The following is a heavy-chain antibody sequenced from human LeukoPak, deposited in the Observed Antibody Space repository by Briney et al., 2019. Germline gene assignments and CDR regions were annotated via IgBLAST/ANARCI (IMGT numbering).Heavy chain of an antibody. CDR2: IIPIFGTA. D-gene: IGHD2-2*01. Sequence: SVKVSCTASGGTFSSYAISWVRQAPGQGLEWMGGIIPIFGTANYAQKFQGRVTITADESTSTAYMELSSLRSEDTAVYYCARERRDVVVPAGNWLDPWGQGTLVTVSS. V-gene: IGHV1-69*13. CDR3: ARERRDVVVPAGNWLDP. CDR1: GGTFSSYA. J-gene: IGHJ5*02.